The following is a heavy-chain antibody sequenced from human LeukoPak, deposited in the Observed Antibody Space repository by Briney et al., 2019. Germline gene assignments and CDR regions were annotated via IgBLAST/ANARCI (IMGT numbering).Heavy chain of an antibody. CDR2: IYYSGST. V-gene: IGHV4-59*08. J-gene: IGHJ4*02. CDR3: ARHRYDILTGYEMYYFDY. Sequence: PSETLSLTCTVSGGSISSYYWSWIRQPPGKGLEWIGYIYYSGSTNYNPSLKSRVTISVDTSKNQFSLKLSSVTAADTAVYYCARHRYDILTGYEMYYFDYWGQGTLVTVSS. CDR1: GGSISSYY. D-gene: IGHD3-9*01.